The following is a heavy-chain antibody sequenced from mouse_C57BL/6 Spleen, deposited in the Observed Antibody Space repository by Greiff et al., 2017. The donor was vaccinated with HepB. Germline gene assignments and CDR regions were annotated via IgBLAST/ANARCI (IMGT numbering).Heavy chain of an antibody. CDR1: GYTFTDYY. CDR2: INPNNGGT. D-gene: IGHD2-10*02. V-gene: IGHV1-26*01. Sequence: EVQLQQSGPELVKPGASVKISCKASGYTFTDYYMNWVKQSHGKSLEWIGDINPNNGGTSYNQKFKGKATLTEDKSSSTAYMELRSLTSEDSAVYYCARNSICFDYWGQGTTLTVSS. J-gene: IGHJ2*01. CDR3: ARNSICFDY.